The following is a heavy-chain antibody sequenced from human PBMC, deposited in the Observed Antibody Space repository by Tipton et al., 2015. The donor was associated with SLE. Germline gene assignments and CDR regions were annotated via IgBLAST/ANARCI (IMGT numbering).Heavy chain of an antibody. CDR1: GGSITSSSYS. J-gene: IGHJ4*02. D-gene: IGHD6-19*01. CDR3: AGDSSGWHYFDY. CDR2: FYSGYT. V-gene: IGHV4-61*02. Sequence: TLSLTCTVSGGSITSSSYSWNWIRQPAGKGLEWIGRFYSGYTDYNPSLNGRVTMSADTSRNQLSLKLSSVTAADTAVYYCAGDSSGWHYFDYWGQGTLATVSS.